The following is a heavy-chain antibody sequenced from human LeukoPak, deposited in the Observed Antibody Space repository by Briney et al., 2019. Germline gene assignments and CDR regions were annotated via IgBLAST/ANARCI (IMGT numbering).Heavy chain of an antibody. J-gene: IGHJ4*02. CDR3: ARGYTYGDY. D-gene: IGHD5-18*01. CDR2: INPSSGST. V-gene: IGHV1-46*02. CDR1: GYTFNSYY. Sequence: ASVKVSCKASGYTFNSYYMHWVRQAPGQGLEWMGIINPSSGSTSYAQNFQGRVTMTRDSSSSTVYMELSSLRSEDTAVYYCARGYTYGDYWGQGTLVTVSS.